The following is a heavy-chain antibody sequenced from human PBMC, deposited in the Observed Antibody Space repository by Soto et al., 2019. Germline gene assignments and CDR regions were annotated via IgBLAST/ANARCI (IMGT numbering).Heavy chain of an antibody. CDR3: ARGFTMVRGVAFDI. V-gene: IGHV4-34*01. D-gene: IGHD3-10*01. Sequence: SETLSLTCDVYGGSFSGYYWSWIRQPPGKGLEWIGEINHSGSTNYNPSLKSRVTISVDTSKNQFSLKLSSVTAADTAVYYCARGFTMVRGVAFDIWGQGTMVTVSS. CDR1: GGSFSGYY. CDR2: INHSGST. J-gene: IGHJ3*02.